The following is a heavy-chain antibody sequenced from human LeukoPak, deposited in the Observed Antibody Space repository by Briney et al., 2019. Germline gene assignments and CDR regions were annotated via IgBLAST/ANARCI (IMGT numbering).Heavy chain of an antibody. CDR1: GFTFSRYA. CDR3: AKPVDGVPVQRYFQH. D-gene: IGHD1-1*01. Sequence: GGSLRLSCAASGFTFSRYAMSWVRQAPGKGLEWVSAISGGGDNTYYADSVRGRFTISRDNSKNTLFLQMNSLRAEDTAIYYCAKPVDGVPVQRYFQHWGQGTLVTVSS. CDR2: ISGGGDNT. J-gene: IGHJ1*01. V-gene: IGHV3-23*01.